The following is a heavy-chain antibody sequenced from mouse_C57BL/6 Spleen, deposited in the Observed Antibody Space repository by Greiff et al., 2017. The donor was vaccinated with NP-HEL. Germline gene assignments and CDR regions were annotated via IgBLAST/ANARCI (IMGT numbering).Heavy chain of an antibody. CDR1: GFTFSSNG. V-gene: IGHV5-6*02. CDR3: ARQGDEDWYFDV. J-gene: IGHJ1*03. CDR2: ISSGGSYT. Sequence: VMLVESGGDLVKPGGSLKLSCAASGFTFSSNGMSWVRQTPDKRLEWVATISSGGSYTYYPDSVKGRFTISRDNAKNTLYLQMSSLKSEDTAMYYCARQGDEDWYFDVWGTGTTVTVSS. D-gene: IGHD3-3*01.